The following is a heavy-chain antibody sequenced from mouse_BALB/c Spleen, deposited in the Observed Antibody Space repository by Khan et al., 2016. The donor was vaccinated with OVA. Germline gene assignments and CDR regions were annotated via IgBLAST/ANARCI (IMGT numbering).Heavy chain of an antibody. CDR1: GYSITSGYG. Sequence: EVQLQESGPGLVKPSQSLSLTCTVTGYSITSGYGWNWIRKFPGNILGWMDYISYSGGTTYNPYLKSRVTLTVDTSKNQVFLHLNSVTTEDTATSCCARTARITYWGQGTTLTVSS. CDR2: ISYSGGT. D-gene: IGHD1-2*01. CDR3: ARTARITY. J-gene: IGHJ2*01. V-gene: IGHV3-2*02.